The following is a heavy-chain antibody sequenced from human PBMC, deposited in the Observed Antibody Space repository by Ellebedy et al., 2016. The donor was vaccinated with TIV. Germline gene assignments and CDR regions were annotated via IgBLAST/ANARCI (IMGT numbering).Heavy chain of an antibody. CDR2: LYWDDDK. CDR1: GFSLSTSGVG. Sequence: SGPTLVKPTQTLTLTCTFSGFSLSTSGVGVGWIRQPPGKALEWLALLYWDDDKRYSPSLKSRLTITKDTSKNQVVLTMTNMDPVDTATYYCAHGFPHDYDKSGWFDPWGQGTLVTVSS. D-gene: IGHD4-17*01. V-gene: IGHV2-5*02. CDR3: AHGFPHDYDKSGWFDP. J-gene: IGHJ5*02.